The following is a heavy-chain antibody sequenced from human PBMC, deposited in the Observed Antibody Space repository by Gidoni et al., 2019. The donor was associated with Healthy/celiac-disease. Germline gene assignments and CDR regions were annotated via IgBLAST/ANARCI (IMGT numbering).Heavy chain of an antibody. CDR3: ARAPDP. V-gene: IGHV4-59*13. CDR2: YYYKGRT. CDR1: GGSTSRYY. J-gene: IGHJ5*02. Sequence: QVQLQESGPGLVKPSETLSLTCPVSGGSTSRYYWGWIRQPPGKGLEWIGNYYYKGRTNYNPSLKSRVTIAVETSKNQFSLKLSSVNAADTAVYYCARAPDPWGQGTLVTVSS.